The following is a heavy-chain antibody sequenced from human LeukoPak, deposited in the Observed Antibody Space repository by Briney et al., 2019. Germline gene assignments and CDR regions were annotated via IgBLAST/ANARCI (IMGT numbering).Heavy chain of an antibody. CDR2: VDSADDT. Sequence: PGGSLRLSCAASGFTFRSYDMHWLRQAPGKGLEWVSAVDSADDTYYPDSVKGRFTISRENAKNSLYLQMNSLRAGDTAVYYCARAMKGGNSLYYFDYWGQGTLVTVSS. D-gene: IGHD2-21*02. V-gene: IGHV3-13*01. J-gene: IGHJ4*02. CDR1: GFTFRSYD. CDR3: ARAMKGGNSLYYFDY.